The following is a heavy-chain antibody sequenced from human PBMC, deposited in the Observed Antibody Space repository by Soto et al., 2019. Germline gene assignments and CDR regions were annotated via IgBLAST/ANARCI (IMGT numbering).Heavy chain of an antibody. D-gene: IGHD2-21*01. CDR1: GFTVDDYD. V-gene: IGHV3-9*01. CDR2: ISWSNGNT. J-gene: IGHJ4*02. Sequence: EVQLVESGGGLVQPGRSLRLSCAASGFTVDDYDMHWVRQAPGKGLEWVSHISWSNGNTDYEDSVKGRFTIYRDNAKNSLYLQMNSLSPDDTAFYYCAKDDWGDNCFIDYWGQGILVTVSS. CDR3: AKDDWGDNCFIDY.